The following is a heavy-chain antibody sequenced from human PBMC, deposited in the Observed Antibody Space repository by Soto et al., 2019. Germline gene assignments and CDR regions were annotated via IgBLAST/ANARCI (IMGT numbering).Heavy chain of an antibody. CDR2: INHSGST. V-gene: IGHV4-34*01. D-gene: IGHD3-22*01. CDR1: GGSFSGYY. CDR3: ARVGPKIVVVKRYGMDV. Sequence: QVQLQQWGAGLLKPSETLSLTCAVYGGSFSGYYWSWIRQPPGKGLEWIGEINHSGSTNYNPSLKSRVTISVDTSKNQFSLKRSSVTAADTAVYYCARVGPKIVVVKRYGMDVWGQGTTVTVSS. J-gene: IGHJ6*02.